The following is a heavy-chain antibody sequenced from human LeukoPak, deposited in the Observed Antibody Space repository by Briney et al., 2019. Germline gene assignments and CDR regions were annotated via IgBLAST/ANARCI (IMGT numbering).Heavy chain of an antibody. CDR3: ARLGRWTQLWSYGI. J-gene: IGHJ4*02. CDR1: EFPFNGYW. Sequence: GSLRLSCAASEFPFNGYWMSWVRQAPGKGLECVANINQDGSEKYYVDSVRGRFTISRDNAKNSLYLQMNGLRTEDTAVYYCARLGRWTQLWSYGIWGRGTLVTVSS. V-gene: IGHV3-7*01. CDR2: INQDGSEK. D-gene: IGHD5-18*01.